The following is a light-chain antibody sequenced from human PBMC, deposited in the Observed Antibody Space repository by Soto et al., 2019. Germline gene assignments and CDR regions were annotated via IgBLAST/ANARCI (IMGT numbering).Light chain of an antibody. Sequence: EIVMTQSPATLSVSPGERATLSCWASQSVRSNLAWYQQKPGQAPRLLIYDVSTRATGIPTRFSGSGSGTEFTLTISSLQSEDFAAYYCQQYNNWPLTFGGGTKVEIK. CDR1: QSVRSN. CDR3: QQYNNWPLT. V-gene: IGKV3D-15*01. J-gene: IGKJ4*01. CDR2: DVS.